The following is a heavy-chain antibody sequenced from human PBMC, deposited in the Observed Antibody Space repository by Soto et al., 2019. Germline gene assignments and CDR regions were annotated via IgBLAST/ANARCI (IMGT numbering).Heavy chain of an antibody. Sequence: PGGSLRLSCAASGFTFSSYWMSWVRQAPGKGLEWVANIKQDGSEKYYVDSVKGRFTISRDNAKNSLYLQMNSLRAEDTAVYYCARDQVEGLILEWLQTDYRGQGTLVTVSS. D-gene: IGHD3-3*01. V-gene: IGHV3-7*01. CDR1: GFTFSSYW. CDR3: ARDQVEGLILEWLQTDY. CDR2: IKQDGSEK. J-gene: IGHJ4*02.